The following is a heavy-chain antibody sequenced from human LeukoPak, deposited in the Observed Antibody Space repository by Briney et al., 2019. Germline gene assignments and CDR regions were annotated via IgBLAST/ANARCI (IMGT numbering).Heavy chain of an antibody. CDR1: GGSFSGYY. J-gene: IGHJ5*02. Sequence: PSETLSLTCAVYGGSFSGYYWSWIRQPPGKGLEWIGKINHSGSTNYNPSLKSRVTISVDTSKNQFSLKLSSVTAADTAVYYCARLPYYDFWSGPFDPWGQGTLVTVSS. D-gene: IGHD3-3*01. V-gene: IGHV4-34*01. CDR2: INHSGST. CDR3: ARLPYYDFWSGPFDP.